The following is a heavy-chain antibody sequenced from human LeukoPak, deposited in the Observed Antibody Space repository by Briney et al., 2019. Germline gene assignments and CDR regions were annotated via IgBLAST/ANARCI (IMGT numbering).Heavy chain of an antibody. CDR3: AKERGSSSWYYFDY. CDR2: ISGTGSST. D-gene: IGHD6-13*01. Sequence: RAGGSLRLSCAASGFTFSSYAMSWVRQAPGKGLEWVSAISGTGSSTYSADSVKGRFTISRDNSKNTLYLQMNSLRAEDTAVYYCAKERGSSSWYYFDYWGQGTLVTVSS. V-gene: IGHV3-23*01. J-gene: IGHJ4*01. CDR1: GFTFSSYA.